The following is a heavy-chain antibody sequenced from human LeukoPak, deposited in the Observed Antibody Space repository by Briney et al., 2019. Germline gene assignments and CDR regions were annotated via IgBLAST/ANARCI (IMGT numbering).Heavy chain of an antibody. CDR3: ARVGSIAAAGTPDY. J-gene: IGHJ4*02. Sequence: GGSLRLSCEASGFIFSDYNMNWVRQAPGKGLEWVSHISGSGSTKIYADSVKGRFTISRDNAENSLYLQVNSLRAEDTAVYYCARVGSIAAAGTPDYWGQGTLVTVSS. D-gene: IGHD6-13*01. CDR1: GFIFSDYN. CDR2: ISGSGSTK. V-gene: IGHV3-11*01.